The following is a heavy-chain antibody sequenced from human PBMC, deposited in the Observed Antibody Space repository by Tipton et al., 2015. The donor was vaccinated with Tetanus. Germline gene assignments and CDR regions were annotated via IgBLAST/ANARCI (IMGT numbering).Heavy chain of an antibody. V-gene: IGHV4-31*03. D-gene: IGHD1-14*01. CDR2: IYYSGTT. J-gene: IGHJ4*02. CDR1: GGSMNSYY. CDR3: ARGTGDY. Sequence: TLSLTCTVSGGSMNSYYWSWIRQQPGKGPEWIGYIYYSGTTHYNPSLKSRVTISVDTSKNQFSLKLSSVTAADTAVYYCARGTGDYWGQGTLVTVSS.